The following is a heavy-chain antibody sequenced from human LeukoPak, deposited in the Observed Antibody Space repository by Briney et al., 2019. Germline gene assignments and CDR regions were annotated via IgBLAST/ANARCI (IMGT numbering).Heavy chain of an antibody. CDR2: IYYSGST. CDR3: AREPRQWLVFVSYYMDV. Sequence: PSETLSLTCTVSGGSISSSSYYWGWIRQPPGKGLEWIGSIYYSGSTYYNPSLKSRVTISVDTSKNQFSLKLSSVTAADTAVYYCAREPRQWLVFVSYYMDVWGKGTTVTVSS. D-gene: IGHD6-19*01. CDR1: GGSISSSSYY. J-gene: IGHJ6*03. V-gene: IGHV4-39*07.